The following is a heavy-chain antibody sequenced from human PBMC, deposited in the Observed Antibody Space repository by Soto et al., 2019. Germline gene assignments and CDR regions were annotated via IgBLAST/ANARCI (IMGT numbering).Heavy chain of an antibody. CDR1: EGTFNSYA. CDR3: ASGASRWYPYFFDS. J-gene: IGHJ4*02. V-gene: IGHV1-69*01. CDR2: IIPYYNTL. Sequence: QAQVVQSGAEVRKPGSSVKLSCKASEGTFNSYAIAWVRQAPGQGLEWMGGIIPYYNTLNYAQKFQDRVTITADDSTNTVYMELSSLGPDDTAVYFCASGASRWYPYFFDSWAQGTLVTVSS. D-gene: IGHD6-13*01.